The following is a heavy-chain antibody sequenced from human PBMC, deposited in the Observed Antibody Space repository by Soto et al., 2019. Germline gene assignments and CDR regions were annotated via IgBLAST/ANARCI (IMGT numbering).Heavy chain of an antibody. CDR2: ISNDGTTK. J-gene: IGHJ4*02. CDR1: GFNFNNYG. D-gene: IGHD1-26*01. V-gene: IGHV3-30*18. Sequence: QVQLEESGGGVVQPGRSLRVSCVASGFNFNNYGMHWVRQAPGKGLEWVAVISNDGTTKYYGDSVKGRFTISRDNSKNTLYLQMNGLRPEDTAVYYCAKSHQVDPVDFKVGHWGQGTLVTVSS. CDR3: AKSHQVDPVDFKVGH.